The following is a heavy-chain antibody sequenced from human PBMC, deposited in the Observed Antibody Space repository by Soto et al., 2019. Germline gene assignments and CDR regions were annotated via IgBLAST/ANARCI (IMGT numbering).Heavy chain of an antibody. CDR1: GGTFSGYA. V-gene: IGHV1-69*01. D-gene: IGHD1-20*01. Sequence: QAPLMQSRAEVKKPGSSVKVSCKASGGTFSGYAISWVRQRPGRGLEWMGGIIPILGITSYAEKFQGRITLAADESTGTAFMDLRSLISEDTAVYYCARDPRSITGTTSSEDFQYWDPGTLVSVSS. J-gene: IGHJ1*01. CDR3: ARDPRSITGTTSSEDFQY. CDR2: IIPILGIT.